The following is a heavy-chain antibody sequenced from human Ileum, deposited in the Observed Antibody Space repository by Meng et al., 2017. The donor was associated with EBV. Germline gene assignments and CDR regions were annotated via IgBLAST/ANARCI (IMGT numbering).Heavy chain of an antibody. CDR1: GGSISVINW. V-gene: IGHV4-4*02. CDR3: AKNGEKYFEY. CDR2: MSDSGIT. J-gene: IGHJ4*02. Sequence: QLQLQGSGPGLEYSSGPLSLTCDVSGGSISVINWWSWARQSPEKGLEWIGEMSDSGITHYNPSLKSRVTISADKSNNQFSLKLTSVTSADTAVYFCAKNGEKYFEYWGQGTLVTVSS.